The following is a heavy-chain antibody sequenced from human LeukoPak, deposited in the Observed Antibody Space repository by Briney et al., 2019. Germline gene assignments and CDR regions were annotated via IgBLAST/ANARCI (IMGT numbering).Heavy chain of an antibody. CDR2: IYHSGST. Sequence: SETLSLTCAVYGGSFSGYYWGWIRQPPGKGLEWIGSIYHSGSTYYNPSLKSRVTISVDTSKNQFSLKLSSVTAADTAVYYCARTYDILTGRGFDPWGQGTLVTVSS. V-gene: IGHV4-38-2*01. J-gene: IGHJ5*02. CDR1: GGSFSGYY. D-gene: IGHD3-9*01. CDR3: ARTYDILTGRGFDP.